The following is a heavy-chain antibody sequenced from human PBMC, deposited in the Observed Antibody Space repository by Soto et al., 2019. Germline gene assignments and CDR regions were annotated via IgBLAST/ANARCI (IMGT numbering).Heavy chain of an antibody. CDR1: GGTFDNYA. J-gene: IGHJ6*02. D-gene: IGHD3-10*01. Sequence: QVQLVQSGAEVKKPGSSVNVSCKASGGTFDNYASSWVRQAPGLGLEWMGGIIPMFGTTNYVQKFQDRVTIAADESTSTDYMELSSLRSEDTALYYCARGCRTGNFGMDVWGQGTTVTVSS. CDR2: IIPMFGTT. CDR3: ARGCRTGNFGMDV. V-gene: IGHV1-69*01.